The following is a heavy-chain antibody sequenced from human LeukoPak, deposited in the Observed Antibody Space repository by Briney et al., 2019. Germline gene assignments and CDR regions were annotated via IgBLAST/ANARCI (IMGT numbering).Heavy chain of an antibody. D-gene: IGHD3-10*01. J-gene: IGHJ4*02. CDR2: ISSSSLYI. V-gene: IGHV3-21*01. CDR3: ARDGGSFGDLFFDY. CDR1: GFTFSNAW. Sequence: PGGSLRLSCAASGFTFSNAWMSWVRQAPGKALEWVSSISSSSLYIYYADSVRGRFTISRDDAKSSLYLQMNSLRAEDTAVYYCARDGGSFGDLFFDYWGQGTLVTVSS.